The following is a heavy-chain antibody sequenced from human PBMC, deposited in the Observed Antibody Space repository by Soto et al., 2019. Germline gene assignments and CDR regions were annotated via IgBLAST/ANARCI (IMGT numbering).Heavy chain of an antibody. CDR2: INPTLDST. Sequence: QEQVVQSGPAMKEPGSSVKVSCRASGIMSSGYGFSWVRQAPGQGLEWVGRINPTLDSTQYAQNLQGRVSITVDESTDTDYLEVTSLRLEDTAIYFCATMKRARLDSWGRGTVVTVSS. J-gene: IGHJ4*02. CDR3: ATMKRARLDS. D-gene: IGHD6-25*01. V-gene: IGHV1-69*11. CDR1: GIMSSGYG.